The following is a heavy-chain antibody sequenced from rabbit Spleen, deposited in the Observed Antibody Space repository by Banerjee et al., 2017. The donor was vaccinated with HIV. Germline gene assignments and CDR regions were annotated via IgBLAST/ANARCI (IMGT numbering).Heavy chain of an antibody. CDR2: IYTGDGST. CDR3: ARGSYHDL. D-gene: IGHD1-1*01. CDR1: GFTISSNYY. V-gene: IGHV1S45*01. J-gene: IGHJ4*01. Sequence: QEQLEESGGDLVKPGASLTLTCTASGFTISSNYYMCWVRQAPGKGLEWIACIYTGDGSTYYASWAKGRFTISKTSSTTVTLQMTSLTAADTATYSCARGSYHDLWGQGTLVTVS.